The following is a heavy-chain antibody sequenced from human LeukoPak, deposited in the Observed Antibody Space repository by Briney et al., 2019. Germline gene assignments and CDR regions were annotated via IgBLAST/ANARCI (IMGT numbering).Heavy chain of an antibody. V-gene: IGHV3-66*01. CDR3: ARLGGSTYDYYYGMDV. CDR1: GFTVSSNY. CDR2: IYSGGST. J-gene: IGHJ6*02. Sequence: PGGSLRLSCAASGFTVSSNYMSWVRQAPGKGLEWVSVIYSGGSTYYADSVKGRFTISRDNSKNTLYLQMNSLRAEDTAVYYCARLGGSTYDYYYGMDVWGLGTTVTVSS. D-gene: IGHD1-26*01.